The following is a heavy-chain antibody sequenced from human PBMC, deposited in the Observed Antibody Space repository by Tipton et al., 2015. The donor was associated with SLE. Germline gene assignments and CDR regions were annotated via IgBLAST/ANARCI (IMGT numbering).Heavy chain of an antibody. CDR1: GGSISSTSYY. CDR3: ARRVRSYWYFDL. Sequence: LRLSCTLSGGSISSTSYYWAWIRQPPGKGVEWIGEINHRGSTNYNPSLKSRVTISVDTSKNQFSLKLRSVTAADTAVYYCARRVRSYWYFDLWGRGTLVTVSS. V-gene: IGHV4-39*07. CDR2: INHRGST. J-gene: IGHJ2*01.